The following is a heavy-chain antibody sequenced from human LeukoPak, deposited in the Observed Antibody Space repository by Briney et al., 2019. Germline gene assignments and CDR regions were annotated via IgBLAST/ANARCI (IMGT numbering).Heavy chain of an antibody. Sequence: ASVKVSCKASGYTFTGYYMHWVRQAPGQGLEWMGWINPNSGGTNYAQKFQGRVTMTRDTSISTAYMELSRLRSDDTAVYYCARVGAAAVHLDYYYYYYMDVWGKGTTVTVSS. CDR1: GYTFTGYY. CDR3: ARVGAAAVHLDYYYYYYMDV. D-gene: IGHD6-13*01. V-gene: IGHV1-2*02. J-gene: IGHJ6*03. CDR2: INPNSGGT.